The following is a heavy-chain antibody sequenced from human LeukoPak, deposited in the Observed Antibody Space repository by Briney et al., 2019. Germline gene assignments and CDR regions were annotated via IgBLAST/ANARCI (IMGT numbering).Heavy chain of an antibody. Sequence: SETLSLTCSVSGGSISSYYWSWIRLPPGKGLEWIGDIYYSGSTNYNPSLKSRVTISVDTSKNQSSLKLSSVTAAETSVYYCARAYYGDLDHWGQGTLVTVSS. CDR1: GGSISSYY. J-gene: IGHJ4*02. D-gene: IGHD4-17*01. CDR3: ARAYYGDLDH. CDR2: IYYSGST. V-gene: IGHV4-59*01.